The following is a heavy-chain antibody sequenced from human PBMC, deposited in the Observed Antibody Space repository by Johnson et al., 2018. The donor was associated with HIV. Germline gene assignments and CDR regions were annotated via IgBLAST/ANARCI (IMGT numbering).Heavy chain of an antibody. CDR3: ARRKIAAAGRDAFDI. J-gene: IGHJ3*02. Sequence: QVQLVESGGGVVQPGRSLRLSCAASGFTFSSYGMHWVRQAPGKGLEWVAVIWYDGSNKYYADSVKGRFTISRDNSKNTLYLQMNSLRAEDTAVYYCARRKIAAAGRDAFDIWGQGTMVTVSS. D-gene: IGHD6-13*01. V-gene: IGHV3-30*19. CDR1: GFTFSSYG. CDR2: IWYDGSNK.